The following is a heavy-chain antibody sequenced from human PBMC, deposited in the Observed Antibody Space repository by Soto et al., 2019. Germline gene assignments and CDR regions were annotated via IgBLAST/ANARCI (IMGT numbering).Heavy chain of an antibody. J-gene: IGHJ5*02. Sequence: QVQLVQSGAEVKKPGASVKVSCKASGYTFTSYGISWVRQASGQGLEWMGWISAYNGNTKYAQKLQGRVTMTTATSTRTAYMELRSLRSDATAVYYWARDEAYKWNDGGWFDPWGQGTLVTVSS. CDR2: ISAYNGNT. D-gene: IGHD1-1*01. CDR1: GYTFTSYG. V-gene: IGHV1-18*01. CDR3: ARDEAYKWNDGGWFDP.